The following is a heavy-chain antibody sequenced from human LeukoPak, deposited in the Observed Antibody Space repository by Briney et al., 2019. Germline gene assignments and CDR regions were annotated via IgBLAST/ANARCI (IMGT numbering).Heavy chain of an antibody. J-gene: IGHJ4*02. CDR1: GYTFTNAD. D-gene: IGHD5-24*01. Sequence: ASVKVSCTASGYTFTNADISWVRQATGQGLEWMGWMNPYSGNTGYAQKFQGRVTMTGYTSISTAYMELSSLTSEDTAVYYCARAGTDGYNHEYWGQGTLVTVSS. CDR2: MNPYSGNT. V-gene: IGHV1-8*01. CDR3: ARAGTDGYNHEY.